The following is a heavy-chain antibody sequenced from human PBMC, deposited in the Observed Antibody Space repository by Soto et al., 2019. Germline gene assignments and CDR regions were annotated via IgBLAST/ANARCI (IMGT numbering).Heavy chain of an antibody. J-gene: IGHJ4*02. D-gene: IGHD3-22*01. CDR2: IDYSGST. V-gene: IGHV4-30-4*01. Sequence: SETLSLTCTVSGGSISSGDYYWSWIRQPPGKGLEWIGYIDYSGSTYYNPSLKSRVTISVDTSRNQFSLKLSSVTAADTAVYYCARLVYDSSGYRPGWGQGTLVTVSS. CDR1: GGSISSGDYY. CDR3: ARLVYDSSGYRPG.